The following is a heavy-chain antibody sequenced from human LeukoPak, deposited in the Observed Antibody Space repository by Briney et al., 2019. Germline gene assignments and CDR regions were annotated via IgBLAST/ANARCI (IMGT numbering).Heavy chain of an antibody. CDR3: ARAYLQTELWFGENLWAFDI. Sequence: ASVKVSCKASGYTFTGYYMHWVRQAPGQGLEWMGWINPNSGGTNYAQKFQGRVTMTRDTSISTAYMELSRLRSDDTAVYYCARAYLQTELWFGENLWAFDIWGQGTMVTVSS. CDR1: GYTFTGYY. V-gene: IGHV1-2*02. D-gene: IGHD3-10*01. CDR2: INPNSGGT. J-gene: IGHJ3*02.